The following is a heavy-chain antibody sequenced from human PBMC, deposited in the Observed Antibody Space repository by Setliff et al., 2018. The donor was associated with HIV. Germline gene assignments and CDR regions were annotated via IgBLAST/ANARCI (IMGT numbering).Heavy chain of an antibody. CDR2: IYFTGSS. J-gene: IGHJ3*01. V-gene: IGHV4-59*01. CDR1: GGSISTYY. Sequence: PSETLFLTCTVSGGSISTYYWSWIRQPPGKGLEWIGSIYFTGSSDNNPSLKSRVTLSVDTSKHQFSLKLSSVTAADTAVYYCARVQMAYAAFDVWGQGTMVTVSS. D-gene: IGHD4-17*01. CDR3: ARVQMAYAAFDV.